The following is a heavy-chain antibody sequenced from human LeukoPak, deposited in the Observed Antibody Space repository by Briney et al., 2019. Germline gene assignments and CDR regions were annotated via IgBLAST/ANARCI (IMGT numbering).Heavy chain of an antibody. CDR3: ARYKPQYRWDLYYFDY. CDR1: GFTLSSYW. V-gene: IGHV3-7*01. CDR2: MKQDGSER. D-gene: IGHD1-1*01. Sequence: GGSLRLSCAASGFTLSSYWMSWVRQAPGKGLEWVANMKQDGSERYYVDSVKGRFTICRDNAKNSLYLEMNSLRAEDTSVYYCARYKPQYRWDLYYFDYWGQGTLVTVSS. J-gene: IGHJ4*02.